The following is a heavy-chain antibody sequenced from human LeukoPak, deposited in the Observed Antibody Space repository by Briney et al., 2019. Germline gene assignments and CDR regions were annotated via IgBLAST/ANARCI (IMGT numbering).Heavy chain of an antibody. Sequence: SETLSLTCTVSGGSISSHYWSWIRQPPGKGLEWIGSIYYSGSTNYNPSLKNRVTISVDTSTNQFSLKLSSVTAADTAVYYCARVPKGTEYYYYYMDVWGKGTTVTVSS. CDR2: IYYSGST. CDR1: GGSISSHY. CDR3: ARVPKGTEYYYYYMDV. D-gene: IGHD1-1*01. V-gene: IGHV4-59*11. J-gene: IGHJ6*03.